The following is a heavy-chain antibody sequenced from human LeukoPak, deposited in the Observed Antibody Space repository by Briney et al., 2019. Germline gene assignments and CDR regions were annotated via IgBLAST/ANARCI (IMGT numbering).Heavy chain of an antibody. CDR1: GFTCSSYG. V-gene: IGHV3-30*02. CDR3: AKDAIAVAAYYYMDV. Sequence: GGSLRLSCAASGFTCSSYGMHWVRQAPGKGLEWVAFIRYDGSNKYYADSVKGRFTISRDNSKNTLYLQMNSLRAEDTAVYYCAKDAIAVAAYYYMDVWGKGTTVTVSS. J-gene: IGHJ6*03. CDR2: IRYDGSNK. D-gene: IGHD6-19*01.